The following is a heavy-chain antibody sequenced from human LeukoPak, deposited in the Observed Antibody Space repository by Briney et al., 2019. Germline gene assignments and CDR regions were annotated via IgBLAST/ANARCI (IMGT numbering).Heavy chain of an antibody. J-gene: IGHJ4*02. CDR2: ISGSGVST. Sequence: GGSLRLSCAASGFTFSSYAMSWVRQAPGKGLEWVSAISGSGVSTYYADSVRGRLTISRDNAKNSLYLQMHSLRAEDTAVYYCVRDNPRCCGVVPANIDDYWGQGTLVTVSS. V-gene: IGHV3-23*01. CDR1: GFTFSSYA. CDR3: VRDNPRCCGVVPANIDDY. D-gene: IGHD2-15*01.